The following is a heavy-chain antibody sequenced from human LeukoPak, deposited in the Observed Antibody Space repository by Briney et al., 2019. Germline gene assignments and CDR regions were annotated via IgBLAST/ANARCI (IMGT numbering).Heavy chain of an antibody. Sequence: GGSLRLSCAASGFTFSSYSMNWVRQAPGKGLEWVSSISSSSSYIYYADSVKGRFTISRDNAKNSLYLQMNSLRAEDTAVYYCARGYCSGGSCYTFDYWGQGTLVTVSS. J-gene: IGHJ4*02. D-gene: IGHD2-15*01. CDR1: GFTFSSYS. CDR2: ISSSSSYI. V-gene: IGHV3-21*01. CDR3: ARGYCSGGSCYTFDY.